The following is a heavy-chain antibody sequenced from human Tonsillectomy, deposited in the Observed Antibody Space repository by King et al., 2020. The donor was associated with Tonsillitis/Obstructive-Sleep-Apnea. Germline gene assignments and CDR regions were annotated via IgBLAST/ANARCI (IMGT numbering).Heavy chain of an antibody. CDR2: INPSGGST. J-gene: IGHJ4*02. CDR1: GYTFTSYY. Sequence: QLVQSGAEVKKPGASVKVSCKASGYTFTSYYMHWVRQAPGQGLEWMGIINPSGGSTSYAQKFQGRVTMTRDTSTSTVYMELSSLRSGDTAGYYCARAGGGKTPLDYWGQGTLVTVSS. V-gene: IGHV1-46*01. D-gene: IGHD3-16*01. CDR3: ARAGGGKTPLDY.